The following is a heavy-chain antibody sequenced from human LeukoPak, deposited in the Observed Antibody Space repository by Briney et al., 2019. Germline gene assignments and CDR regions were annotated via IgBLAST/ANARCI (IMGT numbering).Heavy chain of an antibody. CDR2: IYYSGST. CDR3: ARERESRTTYYYGSGSYFIPDY. V-gene: IGHV4-39*02. CDR1: GGSISSSSYY. J-gene: IGHJ4*02. D-gene: IGHD3-10*01. Sequence: PSETLSLTCTVSGGSISSSSYYWGWIRQPPGKGLEWIGSIYYSGSTYYNPSLKSRVTISVDTSKNQFSLKLSSVTAADTAVYYCARERESRTTYYYGSGSYFIPDYWGQGTLVTVSS.